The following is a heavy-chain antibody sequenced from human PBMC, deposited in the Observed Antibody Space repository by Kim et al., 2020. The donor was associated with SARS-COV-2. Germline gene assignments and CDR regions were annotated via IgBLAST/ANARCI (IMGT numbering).Heavy chain of an antibody. J-gene: IGHJ4*02. D-gene: IGHD1-26*01. V-gene: IGHV3-23*01. Sequence: DHADPEKDRVNNTRDNSKNTLVLQMNSLRAEDTAVYYCAKGGLHYFDSWGQGTLVTVSS. CDR3: AKGGLHYFDS.